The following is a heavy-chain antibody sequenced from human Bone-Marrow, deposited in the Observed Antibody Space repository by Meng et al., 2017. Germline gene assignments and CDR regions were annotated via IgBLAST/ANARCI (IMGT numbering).Heavy chain of an antibody. CDR1: GFTFSSYA. V-gene: IGHV3-23*01. CDR3: AKDLRGRGGSGMYFDL. J-gene: IGHJ2*01. CDR2: ISGSGGST. D-gene: IGHD3-10*01. Sequence: GESLKISCAASGFTFSSYAMSWVRQAPGKGLEWVSAISGSGGSTYYADSVKGRFTISRDNSKNTLYLQMNSLRAEDTAVYYCAKDLRGRGGSGMYFDLWGRGTLVTVSS.